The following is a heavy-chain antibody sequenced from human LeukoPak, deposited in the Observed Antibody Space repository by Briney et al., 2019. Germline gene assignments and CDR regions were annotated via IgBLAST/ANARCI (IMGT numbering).Heavy chain of an antibody. CDR3: ARGGAARPIDY. CDR1: GGSISSGGYS. CDR2: TYHSGST. D-gene: IGHD6-6*01. J-gene: IGHJ4*02. Sequence: SETLSLTCAVSGGSISSGGYSWSWIRQPPGKGLEWIGYTYHSGSTYYNPSLKSRVTISVDRSKNQFSLKLSSVTAADTAVYYCARGGAARPIDYWGQGTLVTVSS. V-gene: IGHV4-30-2*01.